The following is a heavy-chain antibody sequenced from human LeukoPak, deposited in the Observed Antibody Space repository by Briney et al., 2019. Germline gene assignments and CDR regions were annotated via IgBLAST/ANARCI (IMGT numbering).Heavy chain of an antibody. V-gene: IGHV4-31*03. Sequence: SETLSLTCTVSGGSISSGGYYWSWIRQHPGKGLEWIGYIYYSGSTYYNPSLKSRVTISADTSKNQFSLKLSSVTAADTAVYYCARNVYFYDSSGYDIDYYFDYWGQGTLVTVSS. CDR3: ARNVYFYDSSGYDIDYYFDY. CDR1: GGSISSGGYY. D-gene: IGHD3-22*01. CDR2: IYYSGST. J-gene: IGHJ4*02.